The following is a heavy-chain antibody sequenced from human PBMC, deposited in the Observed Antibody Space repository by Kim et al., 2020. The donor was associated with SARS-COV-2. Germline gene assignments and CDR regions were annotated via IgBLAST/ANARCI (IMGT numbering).Heavy chain of an antibody. J-gene: IGHJ6*02. V-gene: IGHV1-46*01. Sequence: ASVKVSCKASGYTFTSYYMHWVRQAPGQGLEWMGIINPSGDCTNYPEKFQGRVTMTRDTSRSTVYMELSSLRSEDTAVYYCARDYAGEVYGDYLYYYYYGMDVWGQGTTVTVSS. CDR3: ARDYAGEVYGDYLYYYYYGMDV. CDR1: GYTFTSYY. D-gene: IGHD4-17*01. CDR2: INPSGDCT.